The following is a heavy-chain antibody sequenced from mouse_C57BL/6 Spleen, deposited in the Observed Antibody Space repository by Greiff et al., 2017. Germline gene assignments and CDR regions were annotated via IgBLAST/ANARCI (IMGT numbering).Heavy chain of an antibody. V-gene: IGHV1-39*01. D-gene: IGHD1-1*01. CDR2: INPNYGTT. CDR3: ARRTTGYAMDY. CDR1: GYSFTDYT. Sequence: VQLMQSGPELVKPGASVKISCTASGYSFTDYTMNWVKQSNGKSLEWIGVINPNYGTTSYNQKFKGKATLTVDQSASTAYMQLNSLTSEDAAVYYCARRTTGYAMDYWGQGTSVTVSS. J-gene: IGHJ4*01.